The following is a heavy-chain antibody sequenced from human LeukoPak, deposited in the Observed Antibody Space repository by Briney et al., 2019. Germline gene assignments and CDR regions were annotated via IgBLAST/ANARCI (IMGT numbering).Heavy chain of an antibody. CDR1: GFTFSSYW. CDR3: ARDGVVVGIGWFDP. V-gene: IGHV3-7*01. D-gene: IGHD2-15*01. Sequence: GGSLRLSCAASGFTFSSYWMSWVRQAPGKGLEWVANIKQDGSGKYYVDSVKGRFTISRDNAKNSLYLQMNSLRAEDTAVYYCARDGVVVGIGWFDPWGQGTLVTVSS. J-gene: IGHJ5*02. CDR2: IKQDGSGK.